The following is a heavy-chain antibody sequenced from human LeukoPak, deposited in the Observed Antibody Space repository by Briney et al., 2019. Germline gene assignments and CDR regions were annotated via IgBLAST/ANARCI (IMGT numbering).Heavy chain of an antibody. Sequence: GGSLRLSCAASGFTFSSYWMSWVRQAPGKGLEWVANIKQDGSEKYYVDSVKGRFTISRDNAKNSLYPQMNSLRAEDTAVYYCARDWPPPADYGMDVWGKGTTVTVSS. V-gene: IGHV3-7*03. CDR1: GFTFSSYW. J-gene: IGHJ6*04. CDR2: IKQDGSEK. CDR3: ARDWPPPADYGMDV.